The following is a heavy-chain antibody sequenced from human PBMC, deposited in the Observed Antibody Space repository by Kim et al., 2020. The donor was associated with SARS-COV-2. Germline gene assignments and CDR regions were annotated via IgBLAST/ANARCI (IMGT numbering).Heavy chain of an antibody. V-gene: IGHV3-33*01. J-gene: IGHJ4*02. CDR3: ATYIPWGSSSEESLDY. D-gene: IGHD6-6*01. CDR1: GFTFSSYG. Sequence: GGSLRLSCAASGFTFSSYGMHWVRQAPGKGLEWVAVIWYDGSNKYYADSVKGRFTISRDNSKNTLYLQMNSLRAEDTAVYYCATYIPWGSSSEESLDYWGQGTLVTVSS. CDR2: IWYDGSNK.